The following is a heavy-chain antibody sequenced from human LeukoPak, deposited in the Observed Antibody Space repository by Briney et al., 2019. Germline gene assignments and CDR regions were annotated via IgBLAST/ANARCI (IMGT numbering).Heavy chain of an antibody. D-gene: IGHD3-10*01. CDR1: GGSISSSSYY. J-gene: IGHJ4*02. V-gene: IGHV4-39*01. Sequence: SETLSLTCTVSGGSISSSSYYWGWIRQPPGKGLEWIGSIYYSGSTYYNPSLKSRVTISVDTSKNQFSLKLSSATAADTAVYYCARPYYYGSGSWADWGQGTLVTVSS. CDR3: ARPYYYGSGSWAD. CDR2: IYYSGST.